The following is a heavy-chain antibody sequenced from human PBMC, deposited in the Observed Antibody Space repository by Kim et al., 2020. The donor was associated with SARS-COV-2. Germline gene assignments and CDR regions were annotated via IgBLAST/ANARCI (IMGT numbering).Heavy chain of an antibody. J-gene: IGHJ4*02. V-gene: IGHV4-31*03. CDR3: ARGSSIDIAARHAFDY. CDR2: IYYSGST. Sequence: SETLSLTCTVSGGSISSGGYYWSWIRQHPGKGLEWIGYIYYSGSTYYNPSLKSRVTISVDTSKNQFSLKLSSVTAADTAVYYCARGSSIDIAARHAFDYWGQGTLVTVSS. CDR1: GGSISSGGYY. D-gene: IGHD6-6*01.